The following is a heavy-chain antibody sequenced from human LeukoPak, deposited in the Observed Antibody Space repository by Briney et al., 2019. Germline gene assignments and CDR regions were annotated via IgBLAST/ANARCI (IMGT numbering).Heavy chain of an antibody. CDR1: GYTLTELS. J-gene: IGHJ4*02. V-gene: IGHV1-18*01. D-gene: IGHD3-22*01. Sequence: ASVKVSCKVSGYTLTELSMHWVRQAPGKGLEWMGWISAYNGNTNYAQKLQGRVTMTTDTSTSTAYMELRSLRSDDTAVYYCARRAWYYDSSGYYSFDYWGQGTLVTVSS. CDR2: ISAYNGNT. CDR3: ARRAWYYDSSGYYSFDY.